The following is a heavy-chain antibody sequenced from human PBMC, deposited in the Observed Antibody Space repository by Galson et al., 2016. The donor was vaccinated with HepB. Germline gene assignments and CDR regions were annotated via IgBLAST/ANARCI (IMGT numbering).Heavy chain of an antibody. V-gene: IGHV3-23*01. J-gene: IGHJ3*02. CDR3: ARHHYRSSSRTHGLDI. D-gene: IGHD6-6*01. CDR1: GFTFRSYA. CDR2: IGGGDGGST. Sequence: SLRLSCAASGFTFRSYAMSWVRQAPGKGLEWVSVIGGGDGGSTYHADSVKGRFAISRDNTKNTLYLQMNSLRAEDTAVFYCARHHYRSSSRTHGLDIWGQGTMVTVSS.